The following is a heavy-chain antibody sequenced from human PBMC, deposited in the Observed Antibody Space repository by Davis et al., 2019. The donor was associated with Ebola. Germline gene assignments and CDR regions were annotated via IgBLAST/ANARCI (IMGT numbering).Heavy chain of an antibody. J-gene: IGHJ6*02. D-gene: IGHD3-3*02. V-gene: IGHV5-10-1*01. Sequence: PGGSLRLSCEGSGYSFTSYWISWVRQMPGKGLEWVGRIDPSDSYTDYSPSFQGHVTISTDKPINTAYLQWNSLKASDTAIYFCARHFVGKLFGMDVWGQGTMVIVSS. CDR2: IDPSDSYT. CDR1: GYSFTSYW. CDR3: ARHFVGKLFGMDV.